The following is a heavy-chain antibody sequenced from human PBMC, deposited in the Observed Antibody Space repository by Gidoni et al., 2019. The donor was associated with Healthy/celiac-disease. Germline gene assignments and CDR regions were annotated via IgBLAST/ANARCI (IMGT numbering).Heavy chain of an antibody. J-gene: IGHJ5*02. CDR2: ISGSGGST. V-gene: IGHV3-23*01. Sequence: EVQLLASGGGLVQPGGSLRLSCAAAGFTFSSHAMSWVRPPPGKGLEWVSAISGSGGSTYYADSVKGRFTISRDNSKNTLYLQMNSLRAEDTAVYYCAKGGPRDTAMGTWGQGTLVTVSS. CDR1: GFTFSSHA. D-gene: IGHD5-18*01. CDR3: AKGGPRDTAMGT.